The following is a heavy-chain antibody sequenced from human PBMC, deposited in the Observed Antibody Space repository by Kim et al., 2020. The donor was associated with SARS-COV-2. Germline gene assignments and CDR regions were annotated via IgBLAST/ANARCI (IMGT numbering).Heavy chain of an antibody. CDR1: GFTFSSYS. CDR2: ISSSSSYI. J-gene: IGHJ6*02. CDR3: ARDSSYYGDYYYYGMDV. Sequence: GGSLRLSCAASGFTFSSYSMNWVRQAPGKGLEWVSSISSSSSYIYYADSVKGRFTISRDNAKNSLYLQMNSLRAEDTAVYYCARDSSYYGDYYYYGMDVWGQGTTVTVSS. V-gene: IGHV3-21*01. D-gene: IGHD3-22*01.